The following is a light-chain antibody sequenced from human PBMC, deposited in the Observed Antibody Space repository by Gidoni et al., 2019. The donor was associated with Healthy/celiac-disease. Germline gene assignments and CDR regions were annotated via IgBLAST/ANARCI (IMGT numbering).Light chain of an antibody. CDR1: QSISSW. CDR2: DAS. V-gene: IGKV1-5*01. Sequence: DIQMTQSPSTLSASVGDRVTIPCRASQSISSWLAWYQQKPGKAPKLLIYDASRLESGVPSRFSGSGSGTEFTLTSISLQPDDFATYYCQQYNSYSGTFXQXTKVXIK. CDR3: QQYNSYSGT. J-gene: IGKJ1*01.